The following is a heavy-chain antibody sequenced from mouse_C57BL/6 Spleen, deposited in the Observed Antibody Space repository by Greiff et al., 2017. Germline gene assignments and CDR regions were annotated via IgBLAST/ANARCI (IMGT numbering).Heavy chain of an antibody. CDR2: ISYDGSN. J-gene: IGHJ3*01. V-gene: IGHV3-6*01. D-gene: IGHD1-1*01. Sequence: EVQLQQSGPGLVKPSQSLSLTCSVTGYSITSGYYWNWIRQFPGNKLEWMGYISYDGSNNYNPSLKNRISITRDTSKNQFFLKLNSVTTEDTATYYCARDLLRGLFAYWGQGTLVTVSA. CDR3: ARDLLRGLFAY. CDR1: GYSITSGYY.